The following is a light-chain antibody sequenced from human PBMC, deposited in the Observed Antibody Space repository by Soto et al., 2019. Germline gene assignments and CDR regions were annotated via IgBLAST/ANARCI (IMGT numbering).Light chain of an antibody. J-gene: IGKJ4*01. Sequence: DIQLTQSPSSLSASVGDRVTITCRASQAISSYLAWYQQKPGKVPELLIYATSTLQSGAPSRFSGSGSGADFPLTISSLQPEDVATYYWHKYNHAPTFGGGTKVEIK. V-gene: IGKV1-27*01. CDR2: ATS. CDR1: QAISSY. CDR3: HKYNHAPT.